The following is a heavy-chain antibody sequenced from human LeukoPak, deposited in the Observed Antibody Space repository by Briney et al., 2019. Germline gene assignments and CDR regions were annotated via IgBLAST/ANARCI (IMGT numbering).Heavy chain of an antibody. CDR1: GGTFSSYA. V-gene: IGHV1-18*01. CDR3: ARSSSSAAFDI. CDR2: ISAYNGNT. Sequence: ASVKVSCKASGGTFSSYAISWVRQAPGQGLEWMGWISAYNGNTNYAQKLQGRVTMTTDTSTSTAYMELRSLRSDDTAVYYCARSSSSAAFDIWGQGTMVTVSS. D-gene: IGHD6-6*01. J-gene: IGHJ3*02.